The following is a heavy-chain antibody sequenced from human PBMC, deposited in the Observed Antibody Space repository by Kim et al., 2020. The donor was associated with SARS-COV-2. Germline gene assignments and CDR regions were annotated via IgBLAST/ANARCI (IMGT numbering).Heavy chain of an antibody. V-gene: IGHV4-39*01. CDR1: GGSISSGFYY. Sequence: SETLSLTCTVSGGSISSGFYYWGWIRQPPEKGLEWIGTIDYSRSTYYNPSLRSRISISVDTSKNQFSLRLNSVTAADTALYYCVRHHGKEVPAESVFFDYWGQGTLVTVSS. J-gene: IGHJ4*02. D-gene: IGHD1-1*01. CDR2: IDYSRST. CDR3: VRHHGKEVPAESVFFDY.